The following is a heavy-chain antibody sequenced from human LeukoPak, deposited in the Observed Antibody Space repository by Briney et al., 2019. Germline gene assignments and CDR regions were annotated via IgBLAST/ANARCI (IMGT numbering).Heavy chain of an antibody. CDR2: ISGSGGST. V-gene: IGHV3-23*01. CDR1: GFTFSSYG. J-gene: IGHJ4*02. Sequence: PGGSLRLSCAASGFTFSSYGMSWVRQAPGKGLEWVSAISGSGGSTYYADSVKGRFTISGDNSKNTLYLQMNSLRAEDTAVYYCAARLVVVIRNIQEYYFDYWGQGTLVTVSS. D-gene: IGHD3-22*01. CDR3: AARLVVVIRNIQEYYFDY.